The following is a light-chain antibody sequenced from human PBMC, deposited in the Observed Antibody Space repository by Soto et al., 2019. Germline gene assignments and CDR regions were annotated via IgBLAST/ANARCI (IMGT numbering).Light chain of an antibody. CDR2: DAS. CDR1: QSVSSY. J-gene: IGKJ4*01. V-gene: IGKV3-20*01. Sequence: EIVLTQSPATLSLSPGERATLSCRASQSVSSYLAWYQQKPGQAPRLLIYDASNRATGIPARFSGSGSGTEFTLTISRLEPEDFAVYYCQQYGSSPITFGGGTKVDI. CDR3: QQYGSSPIT.